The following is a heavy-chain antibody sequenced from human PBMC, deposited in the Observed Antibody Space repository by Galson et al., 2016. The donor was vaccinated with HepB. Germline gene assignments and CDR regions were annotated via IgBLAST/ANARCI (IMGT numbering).Heavy chain of an antibody. CDR3: ARTLSDYDFWSGFYD. CDR1: GFSLSTSGMC. Sequence: PALVKPTQTLTLTCTFSGFSLSTSGMCVNWIRQPPGKALEWLARIDWNDNKYYSTSLRTRLTISKDTSKSQVVLTMTNMDPVDTATFYCARTLSDYDFWSGFYDWGQGTLVTVSS. J-gene: IGHJ4*02. V-gene: IGHV2-70*11. CDR2: IDWNDNK. D-gene: IGHD3-3*01.